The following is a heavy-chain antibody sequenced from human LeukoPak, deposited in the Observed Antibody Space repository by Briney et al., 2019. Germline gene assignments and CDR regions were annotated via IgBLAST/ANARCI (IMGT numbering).Heavy chain of an antibody. CDR2: ISSSGSII. D-gene: IGHD6-13*01. J-gene: IGHJ6*03. V-gene: IGHV3-48*03. CDR1: GFTFSSYE. Sequence: GGSLRLSCAPSGFTFSSYEMNWVRQAPGKGLEWVSYISSSGSIIYYADSVKGRFTISRDNAKKSLYLQMNSLRAEDTAVYYCAGGLAAAHYYYYMEVWGKGTTVTVSS. CDR3: AGGLAAAHYYYYMEV.